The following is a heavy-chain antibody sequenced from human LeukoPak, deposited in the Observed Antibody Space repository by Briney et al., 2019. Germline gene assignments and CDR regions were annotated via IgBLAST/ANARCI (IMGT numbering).Heavy chain of an antibody. CDR2: ISWNSGSI. D-gene: IGHD6-13*01. V-gene: IGHV3-9*01. J-gene: IGHJ6*02. Sequence: GRSLRLSCAASGLTFDDYAMHWVRQAPGKGPDCASGISWNSGSIGYADSVKGRFTISRDNAKNSLYLQMNSLRAEDTALYYCANSIAAAGGYYYGMDVWGQGTTVTVSS. CDR3: ANSIAAAGGYYYGMDV. CDR1: GLTFDDYA.